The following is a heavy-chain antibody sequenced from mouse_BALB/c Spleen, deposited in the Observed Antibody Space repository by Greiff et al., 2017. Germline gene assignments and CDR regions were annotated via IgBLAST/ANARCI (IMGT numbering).Heavy chain of an antibody. V-gene: IGHV5-12-1*01. D-gene: IGHD3-3*01. Sequence: EVQLMESGGGLVKPGGSLKLSCAASGFAFSSYDMSWVRQTPEKRLEWVAYISSGCGSTYYPDTVKGRFTISRDNAKNTLYLQMSSLKSEDTAMYYCGRAQSGTGLEYWGQGTLVTVSA. CDR3: GRAQSGTGLEY. CDR1: GFAFSSYD. CDR2: ISSGCGST. J-gene: IGHJ3*01.